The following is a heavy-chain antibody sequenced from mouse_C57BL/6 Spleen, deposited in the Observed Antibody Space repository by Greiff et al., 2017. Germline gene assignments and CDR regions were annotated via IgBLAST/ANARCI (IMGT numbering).Heavy chain of an antibody. CDR3: ARRVAPGYFDY. V-gene: IGHV1-26*01. J-gene: IGHJ2*01. CDR1: GYTFTDYY. CDR2: INPNNGGT. Sequence: EVQLQQSGPELVKPGASVKISCKASGYTFTDYYMNWVKQSHGKSLEWIGDINPNNGGTSYNQKFKGKATLTVDKSSSTAYMELRSLTSEDSAVYYCARRVAPGYFDYWGQGTTLTVSS.